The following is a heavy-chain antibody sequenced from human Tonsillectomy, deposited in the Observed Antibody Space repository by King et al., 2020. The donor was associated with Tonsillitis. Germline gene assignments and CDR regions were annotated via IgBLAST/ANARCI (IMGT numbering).Heavy chain of an antibody. CDR3: ARDYSGGWYYFDY. CDR1: GFTFSNYA. Sequence: VQLVESGGGVVQPGRSLRLSCAASGFTFSNYAMHWVRQAPGKGLEWVAIISYDGSNKHYADSVKGRFTISRDNSKNTLYLQMNSLRAEDTAVYYCARDYSGGWYYFDYWGQGTLVTVSS. CDR2: ISYDGSNK. J-gene: IGHJ4*02. D-gene: IGHD6-19*01. V-gene: IGHV3-30*01.